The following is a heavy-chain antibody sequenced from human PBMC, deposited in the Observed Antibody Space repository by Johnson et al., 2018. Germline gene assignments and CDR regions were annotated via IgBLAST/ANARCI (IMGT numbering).Heavy chain of an antibody. CDR2: IKQDESEK. J-gene: IGHJ4*02. D-gene: IGHD6-19*01. V-gene: IGHV3-7*01. CDR3: ARDLGWLH. Sequence: VQLVQSGGGLVQPGGSLRLSCTASGFTFSSFWMSWARQAPGKGLEWVANIKQDESEKHYVDSVKGRFIISRDNAKNSLYLQMRSLRVEDTAVYYCARDLGWLHWGRGTLVTVSS. CDR1: GFTFSSFW.